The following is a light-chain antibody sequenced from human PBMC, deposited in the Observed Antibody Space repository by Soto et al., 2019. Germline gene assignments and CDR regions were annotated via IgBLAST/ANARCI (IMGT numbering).Light chain of an antibody. V-gene: IGKV3-20*01. CDR1: HSVSSSY. CDR2: STS. J-gene: IGKJ4*01. Sequence: EMVLTQSPGTLSLSPGDRATLACRASHSVSSSYLAWYQQKPGQAPRLLIYSTSSRATGIPDRFSGGGSGTDFSLTISRLEPEDFAVYYCQQYDSSLTFGGGTKVDIK. CDR3: QQYDSSLT.